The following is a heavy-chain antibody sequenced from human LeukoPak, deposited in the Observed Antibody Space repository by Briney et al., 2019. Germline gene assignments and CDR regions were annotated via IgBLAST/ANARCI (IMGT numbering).Heavy chain of an antibody. J-gene: IGHJ4*02. V-gene: IGHV3-48*01. D-gene: IGHD6-19*01. CDR3: ARLLSGWYLADY. CDR2: ITSSSNTA. Sequence: SGGSLRLSCAASGFTFSNYNMFWARQAPGKGLEWVSYITSSSNTAHYADSVKGRFTLSRDNAKGSLYLQMNSLRAEDTAIYYCARLLSGWYLADYWGQGTLVTVSS. CDR1: GFTFSNYN.